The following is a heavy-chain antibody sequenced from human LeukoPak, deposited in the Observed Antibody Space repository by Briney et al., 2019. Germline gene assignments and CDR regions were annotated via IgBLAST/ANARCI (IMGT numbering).Heavy chain of an antibody. Sequence: GGSLRLSCAASGFTFDDYGMSWVRQAPGKGLEWVSGIGSGSGGRTYYADSVKGRFSISRDTSRDTLNLQMNSLRVEDTAIYYCVQSTAGYRSSCYLIYWGQGILVTVSS. D-gene: IGHD6-13*01. CDR1: GFTFDDYG. V-gene: IGHV3-23*01. CDR3: VQSTAGYRSSCYLIY. CDR2: IGSGSGGRT. J-gene: IGHJ4*02.